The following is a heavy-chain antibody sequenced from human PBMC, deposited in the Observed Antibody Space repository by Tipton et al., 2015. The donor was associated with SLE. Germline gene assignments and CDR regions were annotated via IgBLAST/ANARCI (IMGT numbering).Heavy chain of an antibody. D-gene: IGHD6-19*01. CDR1: GASMSRYF. J-gene: IGHJ4*02. Sequence: TLSLTCNVSGASMSRYFWSWIRQPAGRGLEWIGRVSLSDNNRYNPSLKSRVTLSVDTSRSQFSLKLRSVTAADTAIYYCARGGYSSGWYGDYFVYCGQGTLVTVSS. CDR3: ARGGYSSGWYGDYFVY. V-gene: IGHV4-4*07. CDR2: VSLSDNN.